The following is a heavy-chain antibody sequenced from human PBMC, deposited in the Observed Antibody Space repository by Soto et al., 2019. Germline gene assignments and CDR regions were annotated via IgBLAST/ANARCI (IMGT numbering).Heavy chain of an antibody. CDR1: GFTFRSYA. CDR3: AKDLGNYYYDSSGYSSYGMDV. CDR2: ISASGGTT. J-gene: IGHJ6*02. Sequence: GSLRLSCAASGFTFRSYAMNWVRQAPGKGLEWVSAISASGGTTYYADSVKGRFTISRDNSKNTLYLQMNSLRAEDTAVYYCAKDLGNYYYDSSGYSSYGMDVWGQGPTVTVSS. D-gene: IGHD3-22*01. V-gene: IGHV3-23*01.